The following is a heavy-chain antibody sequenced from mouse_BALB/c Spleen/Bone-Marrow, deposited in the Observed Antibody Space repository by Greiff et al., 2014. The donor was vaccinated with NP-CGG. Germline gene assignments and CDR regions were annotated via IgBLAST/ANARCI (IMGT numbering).Heavy chain of an antibody. J-gene: IGHJ3*01. Sequence: VQLKESGPELVKPGASVKISCKTSGYAFSSSWMNWVKQRPGQGLEWIGRIYPGDGDTNYNGKFKGKATLTADKSSSTAYMQLSSLTSVDSAVYFCARNDGYSWGQGTLVTVSA. V-gene: IGHV1-82*01. D-gene: IGHD2-3*01. CDR1: GYAFSSSW. CDR3: ARNDGYS. CDR2: IYPGDGDT.